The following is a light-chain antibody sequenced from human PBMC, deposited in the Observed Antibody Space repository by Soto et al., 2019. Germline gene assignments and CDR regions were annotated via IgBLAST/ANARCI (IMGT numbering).Light chain of an antibody. V-gene: IGKV4-1*01. CDR3: QQYYSTPQT. Sequence: DIVMTQSPDSLAVSLGERATINCKSSQSGLYNSNDKNYLAWYQQKPGQPPKLLIYWASTRESGVPDRFSGSGSGTDFTLTISSLQAEDVAVYYCQQYYSTPQTFGQGTKLEIK. J-gene: IGKJ2*01. CDR1: QSGLYNSNDKNY. CDR2: WAS.